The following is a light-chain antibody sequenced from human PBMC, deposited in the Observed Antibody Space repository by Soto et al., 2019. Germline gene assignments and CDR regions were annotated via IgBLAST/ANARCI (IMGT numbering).Light chain of an antibody. Sequence: EIVMTQSPATLSVSPGERATLSCRASQSVSSNLAWYQQKPGQAPGLLIYGASTRATGIPARFSGSGSGTEFTHTISSLQSEDCAVYYCQQYNDWPPYTFGQGTKLEIK. CDR3: QQYNDWPPYT. CDR1: QSVSSN. J-gene: IGKJ2*01. V-gene: IGKV3-15*01. CDR2: GAS.